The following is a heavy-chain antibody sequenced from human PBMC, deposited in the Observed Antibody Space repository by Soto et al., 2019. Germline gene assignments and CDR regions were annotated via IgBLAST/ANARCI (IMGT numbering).Heavy chain of an antibody. V-gene: IGHV3-33*01. D-gene: IGHD6-13*01. CDR2: IWYDGSNK. CDR1: GFTFSSYG. CDR3: ARALAAAGGVFGY. Sequence: GGSLRLSCAASGFTFSSYGMHWVRQAPGKGLEWVAVIWYDGSNKYYADSVRGRFTISRDNSKNTLYLQMNSLRAEDTAVYYCARALAAAGGVFGYWGQGTLVTVSS. J-gene: IGHJ4*02.